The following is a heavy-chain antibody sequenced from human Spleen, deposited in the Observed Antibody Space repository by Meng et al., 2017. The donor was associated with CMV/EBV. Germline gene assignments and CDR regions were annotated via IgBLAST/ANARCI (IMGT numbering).Heavy chain of an antibody. CDR3: AREVIGDGSLAFDF. CDR2: AHYSGNT. D-gene: IGHD1-26*01. CDR1: GFTFDDYA. J-gene: IGHJ4*02. V-gene: IGHV4-59*01. Sequence: GSLRLSCAASGFTFDDYAMHWVRQAPGKGLEWIGYAHYSGNTNHNPSLKSRVTISVDTSKKQFSLKLRSVTAADTAVYYCAREVIGDGSLAFDFWGQGTLVTVSS.